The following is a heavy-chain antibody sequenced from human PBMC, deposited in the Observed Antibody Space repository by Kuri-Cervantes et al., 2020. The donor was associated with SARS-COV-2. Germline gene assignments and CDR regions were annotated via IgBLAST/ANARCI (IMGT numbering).Heavy chain of an antibody. CDR3: ARAVTSIFGVPTNWFDP. J-gene: IGHJ5*02. CDR2: INHSGST. V-gene: IGHV4-34*01. Sequence: GSLRLSCAVYGGSFSGYYWSWIRQPPGKGLEWIGEINHSGSTNYNPSLKSRVTISVDTSKNQFSLKLSSVTAADTAVYYCARAVTSIFGVPTNWFDPWGQGTLVTVSS. D-gene: IGHD3-3*01. CDR1: GGSFSGYY.